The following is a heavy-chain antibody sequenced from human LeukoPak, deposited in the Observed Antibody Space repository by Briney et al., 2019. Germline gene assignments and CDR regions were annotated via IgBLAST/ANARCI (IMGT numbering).Heavy chain of an antibody. CDR1: GFTFSDYD. D-gene: IGHD3-22*01. CDR3: ARVHYYDSSGYYL. Sequence: NPGGSLRLSCATSGFTFSDYDIHWVRQASGKGLEWVSSISSSSSYIYYADSVKGRFTISRDNAKNSLYLQMNSLRAEDTAVYYCARVHYYDSSGYYLWGQGTLVTVSS. CDR2: ISSSSSYI. V-gene: IGHV3-21*01. J-gene: IGHJ5*02.